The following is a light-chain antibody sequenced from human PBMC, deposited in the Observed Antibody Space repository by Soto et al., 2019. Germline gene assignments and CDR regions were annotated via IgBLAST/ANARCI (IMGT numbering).Light chain of an antibody. CDR1: QSVRNF. CDR2: DAS. CDR3: QQRNHWYT. J-gene: IGKJ2*01. Sequence: EIVLTQSPATLSLSPGERATLSCRASQSVRNFLACYQQKPGQAPRLLIYDASTWATGIPARCSGSGSGTDFTLTISSLETEDFAVYSCQQRNHWYTFGQGTKLEIK. V-gene: IGKV3-11*01.